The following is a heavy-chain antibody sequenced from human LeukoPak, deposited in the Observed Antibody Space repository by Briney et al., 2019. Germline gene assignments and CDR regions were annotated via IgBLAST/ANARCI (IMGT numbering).Heavy chain of an antibody. Sequence: SETLSLTCTVSGDSISGYYWSWIRQPPGKGLEWIGYIFYSGSTSYNPSLKSRLTISVDTSKNQFSLKLTSVTAADTAVYYCARHYSSGWDLDYWGQGTLVTVSS. CDR3: ARHYSSGWDLDY. D-gene: IGHD6-19*01. CDR1: GDSISGYY. J-gene: IGHJ4*02. CDR2: IFYSGST. V-gene: IGHV4-59*08.